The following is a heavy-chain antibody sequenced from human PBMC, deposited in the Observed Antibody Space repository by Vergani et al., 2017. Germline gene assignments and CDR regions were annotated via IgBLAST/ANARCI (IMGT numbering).Heavy chain of an antibody. Sequence: QVQLQESGPGLVKPSETLSLTCTVSGGSISSYYWSWIRQPPGKGLEWIGYIYYSGSTNYNPSLKSRVTISVDTSKNQFSLKLSSVTAADTAVYYCARVDGGYCSGGSCYRNWFDPWGQGTLVTVSS. CDR2: IYYSGST. CDR1: GGSISSYY. J-gene: IGHJ5*02. V-gene: IGHV4-59*01. D-gene: IGHD2-15*01. CDR3: ARVDGGYCSGGSCYRNWFDP.